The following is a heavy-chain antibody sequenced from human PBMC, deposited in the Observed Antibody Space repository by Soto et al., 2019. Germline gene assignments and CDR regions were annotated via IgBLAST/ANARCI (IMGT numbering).Heavy chain of an antibody. CDR1: GGSISSGGYY. J-gene: IGHJ6*02. CDR3: ARESTVNTVYYYYGMNV. D-gene: IGHD4-17*01. Sequence: SETLSLTCTVSGGSISSGGYYWSWIRQHPGKGLEWIGYIYYSGSTYYNPSLKSRVTISVDTSKNQFSLKLSSVTAADTAVYYCARESTVNTVYYYYGMNVWGQGTTVTVSS. CDR2: IYYSGST. V-gene: IGHV4-31*03.